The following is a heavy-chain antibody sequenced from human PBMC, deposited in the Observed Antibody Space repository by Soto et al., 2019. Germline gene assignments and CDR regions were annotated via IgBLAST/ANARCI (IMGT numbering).Heavy chain of an antibody. CDR3: ARVTMVRGVIIDYCMDV. CDR2: ISGDNGNT. V-gene: IGHV1-18*01. Sequence: QVQLVQSGVEVKKHGASVKVSCKASGYTFSSHAISWVRQAPGQGLEWMGWISGDNGNTNYAQKLQGRVTMTTDISTSTAYMELRSLRSDDTAVYYCARVTMVRGVIIDYCMDVWGQGTTVTVSS. D-gene: IGHD3-10*01. J-gene: IGHJ6*02. CDR1: GYTFSSHA.